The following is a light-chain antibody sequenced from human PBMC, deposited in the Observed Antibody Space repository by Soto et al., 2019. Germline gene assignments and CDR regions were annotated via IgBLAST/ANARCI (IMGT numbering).Light chain of an antibody. V-gene: IGLV7-46*01. CDR2: DTD. Sequence: QAVVTQEPSLTVSPGGTVTLTRGSSTGAVTSGHWPHWFQQKPGQAPRTLIYDTDNKHPWTPARFSGSLLGGKAALTLSGAQPEDEGDYYCLVIFTGVGEVFGTGTKLTVL. CDR1: TGAVTSGHW. CDR3: LVIFTGVGEV. J-gene: IGLJ1*01.